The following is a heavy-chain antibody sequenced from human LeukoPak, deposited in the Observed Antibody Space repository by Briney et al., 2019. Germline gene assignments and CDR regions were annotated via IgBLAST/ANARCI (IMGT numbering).Heavy chain of an antibody. J-gene: IGHJ1*01. V-gene: IGHV3-23*01. Sequence: GGSLRLSCAASGFTFSSYAMSWVRQAPGKGLEWVSAISGSGGSTYYADSVKGRFTISRDNSKNTLYLQMNSLRVEDTAIYYCARDPNGDYIGAFDFQRWGQGTQVIVSS. CDR1: GFTFSSYA. D-gene: IGHD4-17*01. CDR2: ISGSGGST. CDR3: ARDPNGDYIGAFDFQR.